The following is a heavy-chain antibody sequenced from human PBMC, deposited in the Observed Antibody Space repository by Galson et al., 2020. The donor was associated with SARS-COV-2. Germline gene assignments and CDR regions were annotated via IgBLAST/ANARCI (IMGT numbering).Heavy chain of an antibody. CDR2: GNRSGST. CDR3: ASDLHYYGSGMYYKLALEN. Sequence: ASETLSLTCTVSDYSISHDYYWGWIRQSPGKGLEWIGTGNRSGSTYANPSLKSRITVSLDTSKKHFSLRLNSVTAADAAIYYCASDLHYYGSGMYYKLALENWGQGILVTVSS. CDR1: DYSISHDYY. V-gene: IGHV4-38-2*02. J-gene: IGHJ4*02. D-gene: IGHD3-10*01.